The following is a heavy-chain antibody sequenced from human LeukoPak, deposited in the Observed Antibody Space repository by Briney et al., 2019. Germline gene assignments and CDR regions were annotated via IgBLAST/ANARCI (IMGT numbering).Heavy chain of an antibody. J-gene: IGHJ5*02. V-gene: IGHV3-30*02. CDR1: GFTFSSYG. Sequence: GGSLRLSCAASGFTFSSYGMHWVRQAPGKGLEWVAFIRYDGSNKYYADSVKGRFTISRDNSKNTLYLQMNSLRAEDTAVYYCARGYCSGGSCWFDPWGQGTLVTVSS. D-gene: IGHD2-15*01. CDR3: ARGYCSGGSCWFDP. CDR2: IRYDGSNK.